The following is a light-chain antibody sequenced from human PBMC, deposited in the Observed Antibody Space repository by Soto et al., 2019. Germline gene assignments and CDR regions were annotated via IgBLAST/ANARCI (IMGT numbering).Light chain of an antibody. J-gene: IGLJ1*01. V-gene: IGLV2-14*01. CDR3: FSFTTDWTHV. CDR1: SSDIGAYNY. CDR2: EVS. Sequence: QSALTQPASVSGSPGQSITISCTGSSSDIGAYNYVSWFQQYPGKAPKLIISEVSNRPSEVSNRFSGSKSGTAASLTISGLQTEDEADYFCFSFTTDWTHVFGTGTKVTVL.